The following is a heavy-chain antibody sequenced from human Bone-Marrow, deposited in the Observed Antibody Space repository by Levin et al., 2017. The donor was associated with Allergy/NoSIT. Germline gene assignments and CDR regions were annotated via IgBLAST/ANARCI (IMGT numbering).Heavy chain of an antibody. J-gene: IGHJ4*02. CDR1: GFTFSSYS. Sequence: GGSLRLSCAVSGFTFSSYSMNWVRQAPGRGLEWVSFISSSSSTIYYADSVKGRFTMSRDNAKKSLYLQMNSLRAEDTAVYYCAREFTMVQGIINPAFDYWGRGTLVTVSS. D-gene: IGHD3-10*01. CDR3: AREFTMVQGIINPAFDY. V-gene: IGHV3-48*01. CDR2: ISSSSSTI.